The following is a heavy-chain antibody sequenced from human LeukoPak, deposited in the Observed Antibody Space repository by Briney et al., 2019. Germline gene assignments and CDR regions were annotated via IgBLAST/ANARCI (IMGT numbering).Heavy chain of an antibody. Sequence: GGSLRLSCAASEFTFSSFAMTWVRQAPGKGLEWVGRVKNRGDGMATDYAAPVKGRFIISRDDSKKTVYLQMDSLKTEDTAVYFCTTEYFGGFEYWGQGTLVTVSS. CDR1: EFTFSSFA. J-gene: IGHJ4*02. CDR3: TTEYFGGFEY. V-gene: IGHV3-15*01. D-gene: IGHD3-16*01. CDR2: VKNRGDGMAT.